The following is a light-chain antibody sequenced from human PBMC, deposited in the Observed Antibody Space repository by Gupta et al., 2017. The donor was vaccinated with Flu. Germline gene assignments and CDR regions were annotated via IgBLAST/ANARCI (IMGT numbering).Light chain of an antibody. Sequence: GTLSLSPGERATLSCRASQSVYSNFLAWYQQKPGQAPRLLMYGASTRANGIPDKFSGSGSETDFTLTISGLEAEDFAVYYCQQYGSAPLTFGGGTKVEIK. CDR3: QQYGSAPLT. CDR2: GAS. V-gene: IGKV3-20*01. J-gene: IGKJ4*01. CDR1: QSVYSNF.